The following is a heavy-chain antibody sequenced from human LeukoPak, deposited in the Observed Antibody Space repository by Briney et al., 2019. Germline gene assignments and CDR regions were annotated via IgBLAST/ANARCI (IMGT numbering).Heavy chain of an antibody. Sequence: SETLSLTCAVYGGSFSGYYWSWIRQPPGKGLEWIGEINHYGSINYNPSLKSRVTISVDTSKNQFSLRLSSVTAADTAVYYCARGYHDFSGYWLSYFDYWGQGTLVTVSS. V-gene: IGHV4-34*01. CDR2: INHYGSI. CDR1: GGSFSGYY. D-gene: IGHD3-22*01. CDR3: ARGYHDFSGYWLSYFDY. J-gene: IGHJ4*02.